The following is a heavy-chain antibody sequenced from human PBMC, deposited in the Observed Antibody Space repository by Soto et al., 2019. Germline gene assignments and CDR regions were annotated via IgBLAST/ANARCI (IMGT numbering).Heavy chain of an antibody. Sequence: PSQTLSLTCAISGDSVSSNSAAWNWIRQSPSRGLELLGRTYYRSKWYNDYAVSVKSRITINPDTSKNQFSLQLNSVTPEDTAVYYCAREDIVATIHVDYYYGMDAWGQGTTVTVSS. J-gene: IGHJ6*02. V-gene: IGHV6-1*01. CDR1: GDSVSSNSAA. CDR2: TYYRSKWYN. D-gene: IGHD5-12*01. CDR3: AREDIVATIHVDYYYGMDA.